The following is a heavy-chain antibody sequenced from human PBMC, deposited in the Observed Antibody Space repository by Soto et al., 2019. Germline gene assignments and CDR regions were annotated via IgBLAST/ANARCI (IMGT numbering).Heavy chain of an antibody. CDR1: GGTFSSYA. CDR2: IIPIFGTA. D-gene: IGHD5-12*01. CDR3: ARFTVRGYSGYETYYYYGMDV. Sequence: GASVKVSCKGSGGTFSSYAISWVRQAPGQGLEWMGGIIPIFGTANYAQKCQGRVTMTADESTSTAYMELSSLRSEDTAVYYCARFTVRGYSGYETYYYYGMDVWGQGTTVTVSS. J-gene: IGHJ6*02. V-gene: IGHV1-69*13.